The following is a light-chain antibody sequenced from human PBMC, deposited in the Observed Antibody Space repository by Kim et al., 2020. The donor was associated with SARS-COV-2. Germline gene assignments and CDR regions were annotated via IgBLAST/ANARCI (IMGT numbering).Light chain of an antibody. J-gene: IGLJ1*01. Sequence: QSITIPCTGTSSDVGGYNYVSWYQQHPGKAPKVLIYDVSKRPSGVSNRFSGSKSDNTASLTISGLQAEDEADYYCNSYTSSTTFYVFGTGTKVTVL. CDR3: NSYTSSTTFYV. CDR1: SSDVGGYNY. CDR2: DVS. V-gene: IGLV2-14*03.